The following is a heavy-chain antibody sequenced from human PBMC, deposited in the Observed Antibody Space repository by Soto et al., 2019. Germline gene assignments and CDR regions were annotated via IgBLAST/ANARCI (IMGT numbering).Heavy chain of an antibody. CDR1: GYTFTSYY. V-gene: IGHV1-46*01. Sequence: QVQLVQSGAEVKKPGASVKVSCKASGYTFTSYYMHWVRQAPGQGLEWMGIINPSGGSTSYAQKFQSRDTMTRDTSTSTVYMEPSSLRSEDTAVYYWARGGRAVRGWVYWGQGTLVTVSS. CDR3: ARGGRAVRGWVY. D-gene: IGHD3-10*01. J-gene: IGHJ4*02. CDR2: INPSGGST.